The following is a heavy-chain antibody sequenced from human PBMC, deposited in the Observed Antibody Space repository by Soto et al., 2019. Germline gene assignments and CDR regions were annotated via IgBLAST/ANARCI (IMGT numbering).Heavy chain of an antibody. CDR2: MNPNSGNT. V-gene: IGHV1-8*01. CDR3: ASDRTRTTSMDV. CDR1: GYTFTSYD. J-gene: IGHJ6*02. Sequence: QVQLVQSGAEVKKPGASVKVSCKASGYTFTSYDSNWVRQATGKGLEWMGCMNPNSGNTGYAQKFQGRVTMTRNTPLRTAYMALTSLSPETTAVSYCASDRTRTTSMDVWGQGTTVTVSS. D-gene: IGHD4-17*01.